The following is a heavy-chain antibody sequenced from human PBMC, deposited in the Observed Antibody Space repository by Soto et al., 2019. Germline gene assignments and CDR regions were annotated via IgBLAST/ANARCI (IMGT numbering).Heavy chain of an antibody. Sequence: GGSLRLSCAASGFTVSSNYMSWVRQAPGKGLEWVSVIYSGGSTYYADSVKGRFTISRHNSKNTLYLQMNSLRAEDTAVYYCARTAWNQWVYNYYMDVWGKGTTVTVSS. V-gene: IGHV3-53*04. CDR2: IYSGGST. CDR1: GFTVSSNY. J-gene: IGHJ6*03. D-gene: IGHD1-1*01. CDR3: ARTAWNQWVYNYYMDV.